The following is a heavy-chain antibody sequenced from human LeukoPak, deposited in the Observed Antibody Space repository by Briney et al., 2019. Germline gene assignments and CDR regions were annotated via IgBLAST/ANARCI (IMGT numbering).Heavy chain of an antibody. Sequence: GGSLRLSCAASGFTFSSYAMSWVRQAPGKGLEWVSAISGSGGSTYYADSVKGRFTISRDSSKNTLYLQMNSLRAEDTAVYYCAKDDYGDYIFDYWGQGTLVTVSS. CDR3: AKDDYGDYIFDY. CDR1: GFTFSSYA. CDR2: ISGSGGST. J-gene: IGHJ4*02. V-gene: IGHV3-23*01. D-gene: IGHD4-17*01.